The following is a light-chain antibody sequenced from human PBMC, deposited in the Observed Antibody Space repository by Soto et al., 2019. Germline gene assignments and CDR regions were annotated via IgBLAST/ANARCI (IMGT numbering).Light chain of an antibody. CDR2: GAS. J-gene: IGKJ2*01. CDR3: QQFDNSPLYT. CDR1: QSLRSSY. V-gene: IGKV3-20*01. Sequence: DIVLTQSPVTLSLSPGERATLSCRASQSLRSSYLAWYQQKPGQAPKLLMYGASNRATGFPDRFSGSGSGTDFTLTISRLEPADFAVYYCHCQQFDNSPLYTFGQGTKLEIK.